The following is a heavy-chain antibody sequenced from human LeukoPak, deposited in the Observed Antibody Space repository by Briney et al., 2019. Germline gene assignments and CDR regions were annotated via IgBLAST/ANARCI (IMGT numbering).Heavy chain of an antibody. Sequence: GGSLRLSCAASGFTFSKYWMRWVRQAPGKGLESVSRINTDGTVTTYADSVKGRFTVSRDNADNTMFLQMNRVRDEDTAVYYCATKQWLAPPPDSWGQGTPVTVSS. CDR3: ATKQWLAPPPDS. J-gene: IGHJ4*02. V-gene: IGHV3-74*01. CDR2: INTDGTVT. CDR1: GFTFSKYW. D-gene: IGHD6-19*01.